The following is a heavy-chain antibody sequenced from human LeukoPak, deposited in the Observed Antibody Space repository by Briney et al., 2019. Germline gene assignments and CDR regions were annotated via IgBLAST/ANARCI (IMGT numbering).Heavy chain of an antibody. CDR2: IYTSGST. V-gene: IGHV4-61*02. D-gene: IGHD2-2*02. Sequence: SETLSLTCTVSGGSISSGSYYWSWIRQPAGKGLEWIGRIYTSGSTNYNPSLKSRVTVSVDTSKNQFSLKLSSVTAADTAVYYCARDTIVVPAAIVSLWGQGTLVTVPS. J-gene: IGHJ4*02. CDR3: ARDTIVVPAAIVSL. CDR1: GGSISSGSYY.